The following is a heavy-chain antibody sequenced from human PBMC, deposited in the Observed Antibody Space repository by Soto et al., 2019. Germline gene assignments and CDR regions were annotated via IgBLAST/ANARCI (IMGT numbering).Heavy chain of an antibody. D-gene: IGHD6-13*01. J-gene: IGHJ4*02. Sequence: SVKVSCKASGGTFSSYAISWVRQAPGQGLEWMGGIIPIFGTANYAQKFQGRVTITADESTSTAYMELSSLRSEDTAVYYCAKGPLAEQQFDYWGQGTLVTVSS. V-gene: IGHV1-69*13. CDR3: AKGPLAEQQFDY. CDR1: GGTFSSYA. CDR2: IIPIFGTA.